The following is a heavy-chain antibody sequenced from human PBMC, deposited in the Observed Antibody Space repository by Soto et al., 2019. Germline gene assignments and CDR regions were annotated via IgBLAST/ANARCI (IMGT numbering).Heavy chain of an antibody. V-gene: IGHV3-73*01. CDR3: TRHKEQWLVYYYYMDV. Sequence: GGSLRLSCAASGFTFSGSAMHWVRQASGKGLEWVGRIRSKANSYATAYAASVKGRFTISRDDSKNTAYLQMNSLKTEDTAVYYCTRHKEQWLVYYYYMDVWGKGTTVTVSS. CDR2: IRSKANSYAT. J-gene: IGHJ6*03. D-gene: IGHD6-19*01. CDR1: GFTFSGSA.